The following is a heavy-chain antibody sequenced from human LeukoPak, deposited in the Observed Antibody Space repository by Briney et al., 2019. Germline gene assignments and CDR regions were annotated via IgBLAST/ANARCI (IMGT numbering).Heavy chain of an antibody. Sequence: GGSLRLSCAASGFTFSSYSMNWARRAPGKGLEWVSSISSSSSYIYYADSVKGRFTISRDNAKNSLYLQMNSLRAEDTAVYYCARVGYDSSGYLDYWGQGTLVTVSS. J-gene: IGHJ4*02. CDR3: ARVGYDSSGYLDY. D-gene: IGHD3-22*01. CDR1: GFTFSSYS. V-gene: IGHV3-21*01. CDR2: ISSSSSYI.